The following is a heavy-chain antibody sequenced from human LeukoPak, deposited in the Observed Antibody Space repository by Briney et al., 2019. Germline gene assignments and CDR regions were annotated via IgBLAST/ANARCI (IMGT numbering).Heavy chain of an antibody. CDR2: MNPNSGNT. D-gene: IGHD3-16*01. J-gene: IGHJ6*03. Sequence: ASVKVSCKASGYTFTSYDINWVRQATGQGLEWMGWMNPNSGNTGYAQKFQGRVTITRNTFISTAYMELSSLRSEDTAVYYCARGHLGGYYYYMDVWGKGTTVTVSS. V-gene: IGHV1-8*03. CDR3: ARGHLGGYYYYMDV. CDR1: GYTFTSYD.